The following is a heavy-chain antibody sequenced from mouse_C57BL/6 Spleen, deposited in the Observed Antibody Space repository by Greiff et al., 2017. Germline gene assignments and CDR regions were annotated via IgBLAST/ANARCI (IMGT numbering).Heavy chain of an antibody. J-gene: IGHJ3*01. CDR1: GFTFSDYG. Sequence: EVNVVESGGGLVKPGGSLKLSCAASGFTFSDYGMHWVRPAPEKGLEWVAYISSGSSTIYYADTVKGRFTISRDNAKNTLFLQMTSLRSEDTAMYYCARDYDYVAWFAYWGQGTLVTVSA. CDR3: ARDYDYVAWFAY. D-gene: IGHD2-4*01. CDR2: ISSGSSTI. V-gene: IGHV5-17*01.